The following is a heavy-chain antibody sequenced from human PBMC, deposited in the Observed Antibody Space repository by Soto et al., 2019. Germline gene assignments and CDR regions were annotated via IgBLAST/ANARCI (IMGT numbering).Heavy chain of an antibody. D-gene: IGHD2-2*01. CDR2: IYRTGNT. Sequence: SETLSLTCTVSGDSMTSGDYSWSWIRQPPGKGLEWLGYIYRTGNTHYSPSLKSRVSISQDRSKNQFSLELTSVTAADTAVYYCARGDYQYSIDYWAQGTMVTGSA. CDR3: ARGDYQYSIDY. J-gene: IGHJ4*02. V-gene: IGHV4-30-2*01. CDR1: GDSMTSGDYS.